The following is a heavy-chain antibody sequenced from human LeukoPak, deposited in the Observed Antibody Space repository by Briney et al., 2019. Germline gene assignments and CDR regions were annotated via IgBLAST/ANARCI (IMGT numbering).Heavy chain of an antibody. V-gene: IGHV1-2*02. CDR1: GYTFTGYY. CDR2: INPNSGGT. D-gene: IGHD6-19*01. CDR3: ARDPQWLASFDY. Sequence: ASVKVSCKASGYTFTGYYMHWVRQAPGQGLEWMGWINPNSGGTNYAQKFRGRVTMTRDTSISTAYMELSRLRSDDTAVYYCARDPQWLASFDYWGQGTLVTVSS. J-gene: IGHJ4*02.